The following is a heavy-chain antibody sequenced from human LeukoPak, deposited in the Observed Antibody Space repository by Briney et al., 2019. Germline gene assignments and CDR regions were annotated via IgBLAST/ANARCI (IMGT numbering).Heavy chain of an antibody. CDR1: GFTFSSYG. J-gene: IGHJ3*02. Sequence: GGSLRLSCAAPGFTFSSYGMNWVRQAPGKGLEWVSSISSRSGYIYYADSVKGRFTISRDNSKNTLYLQMNSLRAEDTAVYYCARDMGATIILSAFDIWGQGTMVTVSS. CDR2: ISSRSGYI. D-gene: IGHD5-24*01. CDR3: ARDMGATIILSAFDI. V-gene: IGHV3-21*01.